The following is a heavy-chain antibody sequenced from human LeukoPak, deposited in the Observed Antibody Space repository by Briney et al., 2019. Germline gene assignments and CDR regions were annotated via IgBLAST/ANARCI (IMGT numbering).Heavy chain of an antibody. CDR2: IYSGGST. D-gene: IGHD5-12*01. J-gene: IGHJ4*02. CDR1: GFTVSSNY. V-gene: IGHV3-66*01. CDR3: AVYSGYDESFGY. Sequence: PGGSLRLSCAASGFTVSSNYMSWVRQAPGKGLEWVSVIYSGGSTYYADSVKGRFTIPRDNSKNTLYLQMNSLRAEDTAVYYCAVYSGYDESFGYWGQGTLVTVSS.